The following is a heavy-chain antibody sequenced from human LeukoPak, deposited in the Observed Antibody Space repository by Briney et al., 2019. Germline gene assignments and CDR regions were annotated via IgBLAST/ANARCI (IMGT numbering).Heavy chain of an antibody. CDR2: IYSGGST. V-gene: IGHV3-66*02. Sequence: GGSLRLSCAASGFTVSSNYMSWVRQAPGKGLEGVSVIYSGGSTYYADSVKGRFTISRDNSKNTLYLQMNSLRAEDTAVYYCARDTLNSSSSHFDYWGQGTLVTVSS. CDR1: GFTVSSNY. CDR3: ARDTLNSSSSHFDY. D-gene: IGHD6-13*01. J-gene: IGHJ4*02.